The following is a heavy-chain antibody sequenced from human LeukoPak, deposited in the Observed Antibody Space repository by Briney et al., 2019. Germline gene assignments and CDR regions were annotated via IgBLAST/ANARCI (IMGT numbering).Heavy chain of an antibody. CDR2: ISSSGSTI. CDR3: AELGITMIGGV. V-gene: IGHV3-48*03. D-gene: IGHD3-10*02. J-gene: IGHJ6*04. CDR1: GFTFSSYE. Sequence: GGSLRLSCAASGFTFSSYEMNWVRQAPGKGLEWVSYISSSGSTIYYADSVKGRFTISRDNAKNSLYLQMDSLRAEDTAVYYYAELGITMIGGVWGKGTTVTISS.